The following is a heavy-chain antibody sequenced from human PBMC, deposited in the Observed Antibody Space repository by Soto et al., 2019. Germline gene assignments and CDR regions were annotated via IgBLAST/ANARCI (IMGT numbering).Heavy chain of an antibody. CDR1: GFTFSSYG. J-gene: IGHJ4*02. V-gene: IGHV3-30*03. Sequence: QVQLVESGGGVVQPGRSLRLSCAASGFTFSSYGMHWVRQAPGKGLEWVAVISYDGSKKYYADSVKGRFTISRDNSKNSLDLQVLCLSAEGTAVDYWSSWFGAFVYWREGTLVVVPS. CDR2: ISYDGSKK. D-gene: IGHD3-10*01. CDR3: SSWFGAFVY.